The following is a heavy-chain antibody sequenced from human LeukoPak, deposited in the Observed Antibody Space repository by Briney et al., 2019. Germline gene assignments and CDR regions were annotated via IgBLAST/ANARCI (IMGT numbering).Heavy chain of an antibody. Sequence: GGSLRLSCAASGFTFSNYDMSWFRQAPGKGLEWDSAISGDGYRTYYADSVQGRFTISRDNSKNTLFLQINSPRAEDTAIYFCARETRNRPLTVDYWGQGSLVTVSS. J-gene: IGHJ4*02. CDR3: ARETRNRPLTVDY. CDR1: GFTFSNYD. V-gene: IGHV3-23*01. CDR2: ISGDGYRT. D-gene: IGHD2/OR15-2a*01.